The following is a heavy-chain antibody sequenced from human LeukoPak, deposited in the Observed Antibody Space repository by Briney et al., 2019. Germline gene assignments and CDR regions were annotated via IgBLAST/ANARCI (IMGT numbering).Heavy chain of an antibody. J-gene: IGHJ4*02. Sequence: PSETLSITCAVYGGSFSGYYWSWIRQPPGKGLEWIGEINHSGSTNYNPSLKSRVTISVDTSKNQFSLKLSSVTAADTAVYYCARGRGIAAAVNVWGQGTLVTVSS. CDR1: GGSFSGYY. CDR2: INHSGST. D-gene: IGHD6-13*01. CDR3: ARGRGIAAAVNV. V-gene: IGHV4-34*01.